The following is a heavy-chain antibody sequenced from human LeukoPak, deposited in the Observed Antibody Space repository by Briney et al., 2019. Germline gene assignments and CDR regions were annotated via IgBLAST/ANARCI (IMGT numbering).Heavy chain of an antibody. CDR2: TNPSAGST. D-gene: IGHD6-19*01. CDR3: ARAPGSGWYGYFDY. V-gene: IGHV1-46*01. J-gene: IGHJ4*02. CDR1: GYTFTSYY. Sequence: ASVTVSCMASGYTFTSYYMHWVRHAPGQGREWMGITNPSAGSTSYAQKFQGRVTMTRDTSTSTVYMELSSLRSEDTAVYYCARAPGSGWYGYFDYWGQGTLVTVSS.